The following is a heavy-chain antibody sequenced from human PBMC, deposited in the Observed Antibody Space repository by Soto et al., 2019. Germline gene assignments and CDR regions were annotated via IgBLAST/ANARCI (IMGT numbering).Heavy chain of an antibody. J-gene: IGHJ4*02. V-gene: IGHV3-74*01. CDR2: IDNDGSSR. CDR1: GFTFSSNW. CDR3: ANGRGWYSHDY. Sequence: EVQLVESGGGLVQPGGSLRLSCAASGFTFSSNWMHWVRQGPGKGLVWVSRIDNDGSSRDYADSVKGRFTISRDNAKNTLYLEMSSLRAEDSAVYYCANGRGWYSHDYWGQGTLVTVSS. D-gene: IGHD6-19*01.